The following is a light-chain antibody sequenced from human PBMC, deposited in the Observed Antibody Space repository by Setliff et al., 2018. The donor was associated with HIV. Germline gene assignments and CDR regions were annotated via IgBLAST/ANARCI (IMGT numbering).Light chain of an antibody. V-gene: IGLV2-14*03. Sequence: QSALTQPASVSGSLGQSVTISCSGTTADIGAYNYVSWYQHHPGKAPKLIISGVTKRPSGVSERFSGSKSGSTASLTVSGLQPEDEADYYCCSFFTSSTLDVIFGGGTKVTV. J-gene: IGLJ2*01. CDR1: TADIGAYNY. CDR2: GVT. CDR3: CSFFTSSTLDVI.